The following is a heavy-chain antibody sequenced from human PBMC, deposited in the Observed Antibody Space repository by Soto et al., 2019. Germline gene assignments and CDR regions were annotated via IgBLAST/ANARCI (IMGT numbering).Heavy chain of an antibody. CDR1: GGSISSGGYY. D-gene: IGHD3-22*01. CDR2: IYYSGST. Sequence: SETLSLTCTVSGGSISSGGYYWSWIRQHPGKGLEWIGYIYYSGSTYYNPSLKSRVTISVDTSKNQFSLKLSSVTAADTAVYYCARYYYDSSGYYRKFDYWGQGTLVTVSS. V-gene: IGHV4-31*03. CDR3: ARYYYDSSGYYRKFDY. J-gene: IGHJ4*02.